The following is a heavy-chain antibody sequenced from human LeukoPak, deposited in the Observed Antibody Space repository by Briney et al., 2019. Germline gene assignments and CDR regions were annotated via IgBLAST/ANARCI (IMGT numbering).Heavy chain of an antibody. J-gene: IGHJ4*02. CDR1: GYTFPSYG. CDR3: ARDRLSAAGGWDLVFDY. CDR2: ISAYNGNT. Sequence: ASVKVSCKASGYTFPSYGISWVRQAPGQGLEWMGWISAYNGNTDYAQKLQGRVTMTTDTSTSTAYVELRSLRSDDTAVYYCARDRLSAAGGWDLVFDYWGQGTLVTVPS. V-gene: IGHV1-18*01. D-gene: IGHD1-26*01.